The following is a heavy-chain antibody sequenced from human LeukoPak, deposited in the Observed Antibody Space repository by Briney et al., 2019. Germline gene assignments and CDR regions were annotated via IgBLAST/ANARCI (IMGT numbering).Heavy chain of an antibody. CDR1: GGSISGYY. D-gene: IGHD3-10*01. CDR3: ARIDRRGTTGFSGDS. Sequence: SDTLSLACTVSGGSISGYYWSWIRQPPGKGLEWIGYIHYSGSTNYNPSLNSRVTISLDTSRNQFSLKLRSVTAADTAVYYCARIDRRGTTGFSGDSWGQGTLVTVSS. J-gene: IGHJ4*02. CDR2: IHYSGST. V-gene: IGHV4-59*07.